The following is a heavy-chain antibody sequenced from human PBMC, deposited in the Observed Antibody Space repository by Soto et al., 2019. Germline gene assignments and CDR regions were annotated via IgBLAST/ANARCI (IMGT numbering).Heavy chain of an antibody. CDR3: ARVSDSSSSRGFDY. V-gene: IGHV3-64*01. D-gene: IGHD6-6*01. J-gene: IGHJ4*02. CDR2: ISSNGGST. Sequence: PGGSLRLSCAASGFTFSSYAMHWVRQAPGKGLEYVSAISSNGGSTYYANSVKGRFTISRDNSKNTLYLQMGSLRAEDMAVYYCARVSDSSSSRGFDYWGQGTLVTVSS. CDR1: GFTFSSYA.